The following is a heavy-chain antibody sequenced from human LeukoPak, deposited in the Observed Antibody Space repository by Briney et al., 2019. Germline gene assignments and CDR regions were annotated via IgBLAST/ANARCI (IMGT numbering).Heavy chain of an antibody. Sequence: VASVKVSCKASGYTFTSYAMNWVRQAPGQGLEWMGIVNPSGGSTSYAQKFQGRVTMTRDTSTSTVYMELSSLRSEDTAVYYCARDAFVDNLGYYYMDVWGKGTTVTVSS. V-gene: IGHV1-46*01. CDR1: GYTFTSYA. CDR3: ARDAFVDNLGYYYMDV. J-gene: IGHJ6*03. CDR2: VNPSGGST. D-gene: IGHD5-12*01.